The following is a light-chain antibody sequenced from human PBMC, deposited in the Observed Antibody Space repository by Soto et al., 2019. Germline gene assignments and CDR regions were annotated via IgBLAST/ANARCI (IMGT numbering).Light chain of an antibody. V-gene: IGKV1-39*01. CDR3: QQSYTTPRT. CDR1: QTIMGY. Sequence: DIQMTQSPSSLSASIGDSVTITFRASQTIMGYLNWYQQKPGKAPRLLINAASNLQSGVPSRFRGSVSETDFTLTITSLQPEDFATYYCQQSYTTPRTFGQGTKVEI. J-gene: IGKJ1*01. CDR2: AAS.